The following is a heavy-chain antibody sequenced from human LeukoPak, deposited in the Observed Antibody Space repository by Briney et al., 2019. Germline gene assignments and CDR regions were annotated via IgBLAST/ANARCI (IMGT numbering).Heavy chain of an antibody. D-gene: IGHD3-3*01. V-gene: IGHV4-59*01. CDR1: GGSISSYY. CDR2: IYYSGST. J-gene: IGHJ4*02. CDR3: ARVSGRFLEWLLLEY. Sequence: PSETLSLTCTVSGGSISSYYWSWIRQPPGKGLEWIGYIYYSGSTNYNPSLKSRVTISVDKSKNQFSLKLSSVTAADTAVYYCARVSGRFLEWLLLEYWGQGTLVTVSS.